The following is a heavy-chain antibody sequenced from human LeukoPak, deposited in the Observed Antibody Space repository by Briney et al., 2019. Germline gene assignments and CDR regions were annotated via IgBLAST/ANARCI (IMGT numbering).Heavy chain of an antibody. D-gene: IGHD2-2*01. CDR2: IKEDGSEQ. CDR3: ARASRGVVPAAYYYYMDA. Sequence: AGGSLRLSCAASGFTFSGNWMSWVRQAPGKGLEWVANIKEDGSEQYYVDSVKGRFTISRDNAQNSLYLLMNSLRAEDTAVYYCARASRGVVPAAYYYYMDAWGKGTTVTVSS. V-gene: IGHV3-7*01. CDR1: GFTFSGNW. J-gene: IGHJ6*03.